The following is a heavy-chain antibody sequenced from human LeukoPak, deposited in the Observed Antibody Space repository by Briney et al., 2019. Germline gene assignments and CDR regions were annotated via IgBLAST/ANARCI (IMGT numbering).Heavy chain of an antibody. CDR3: ARASKFSGNPYYFDY. CDR1: GFTFDDSG. J-gene: IGHJ4*02. D-gene: IGHD4-23*01. V-gene: IGHV3-20*04. CDR2: INWNGGST. Sequence: GGSLRLSCAASGFTFDDSGMSWVRQAPGKGLEWVSGINWNGGSTGNADSVKGRFTISRDNAKNSLYLQMNSLRAEDTAFYYCARASKFSGNPYYFDYWGQGTLVTVSS.